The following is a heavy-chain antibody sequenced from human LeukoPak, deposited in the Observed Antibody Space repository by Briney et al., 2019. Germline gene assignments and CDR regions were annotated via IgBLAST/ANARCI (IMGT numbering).Heavy chain of an antibody. CDR1: GGSISSGGYY. CDR3: ARALVLRYFDWQPYYFDY. J-gene: IGHJ4*02. V-gene: IGHV4-31*03. CDR2: IYYSGST. Sequence: SETLSLTCTVSGGSISSGGYYWSWIRQHPGKGLEWIGYIYYSGSTYYNPSLKSRVTISVDTSKNQFSLKLSSVTAADTAVYYCARALVLRYFDWQPYYFDYWGQGTLVTVSS. D-gene: IGHD3-9*01.